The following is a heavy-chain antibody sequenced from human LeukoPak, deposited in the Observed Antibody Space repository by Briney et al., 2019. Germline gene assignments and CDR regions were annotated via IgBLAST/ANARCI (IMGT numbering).Heavy chain of an antibody. D-gene: IGHD6-19*01. J-gene: IGHJ4*02. V-gene: IGHV3-30*02. CDR3: AKDKGQFSSGWYDY. CDR1: GFTFSSYG. Sequence: GGSLRLSCAASGFTFSSYGMHWVRQAPGKGLEWVAFIRYDGSNKYYADSVMGRFTISRDNSKNTLFLQINSLRAEDTAIYFCAKDKGQFSSGWYDYWGQGTLVTVSS. CDR2: IRYDGSNK.